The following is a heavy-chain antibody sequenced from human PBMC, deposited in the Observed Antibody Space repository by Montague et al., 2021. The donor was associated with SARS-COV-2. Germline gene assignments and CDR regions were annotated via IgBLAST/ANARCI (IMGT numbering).Heavy chain of an antibody. J-gene: IGHJ4*02. D-gene: IGHD6-13*01. V-gene: IGHV4-39*01. CDR2: LHYAGSA. CDR3: VATYNGNWYYFDY. Sequence: SETLSLTCSVSGGSFSSGDSYWGWLRQAPGKGLEWIGDLHYAGSAYYNPSLRSRVTISADTSKNQFSLKLNSVTAADTAVYYCVATYNGNWYYFDYWGQGTWSPSPQ. CDR1: GGSFSSGDSY.